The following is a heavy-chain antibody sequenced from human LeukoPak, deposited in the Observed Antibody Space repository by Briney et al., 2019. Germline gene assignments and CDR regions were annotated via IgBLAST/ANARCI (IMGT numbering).Heavy chain of an antibody. J-gene: IGHJ4*02. D-gene: IGHD3-10*01. CDR2: IWYDGSNK. CDR3: ARDEIHYGSGSLGVDY. CDR1: GFTFSSYG. V-gene: IGHV3-33*01. Sequence: GGSLRLSCAASGFTFSSYGMHWVRQAPGKGLEWVAVIWYDGSNKYYADSVKGRFTISRDNSKNTLYLQMNSLRAEDTAVYYCARDEIHYGSGSLGVDYWGQGTLVTVSS.